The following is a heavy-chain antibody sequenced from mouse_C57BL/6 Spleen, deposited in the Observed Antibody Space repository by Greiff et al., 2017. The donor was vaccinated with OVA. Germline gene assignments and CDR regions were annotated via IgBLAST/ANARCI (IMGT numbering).Heavy chain of an antibody. CDR3: AREVSRGGFAY. Sequence: QVQLQQPGAELVRPGSSVKLSCKASGYTFTSYWMHWVKQRPIQGLEWIGNIDPSDSETHYNQKFKDKATLTVDKSSSTAYMQLSSLTSEDSAVYYCAREVSRGGFAYWGQGTLVTVSA. J-gene: IGHJ3*01. CDR1: GYTFTSYW. CDR2: IDPSDSET. V-gene: IGHV1-52*01.